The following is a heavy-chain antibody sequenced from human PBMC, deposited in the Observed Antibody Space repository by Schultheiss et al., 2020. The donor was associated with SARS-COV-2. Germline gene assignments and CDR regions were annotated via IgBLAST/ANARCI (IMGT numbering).Heavy chain of an antibody. CDR3: ARDHPYSSSWSTVYFDY. CDR2: ISSSGSTI. D-gene: IGHD6-13*01. J-gene: IGHJ4*02. CDR1: GFTFSDYY. Sequence: GGSLRLSCAASGFTFSDYYMSWIRQAPGKGLEWVSYISSSGSTIYYADSVKGRFTISRDNAKNSLYLQMNSLRAEDTAVYYCARDHPYSSSWSTVYFDYWGQGTLVTVSS. V-gene: IGHV3-11*01.